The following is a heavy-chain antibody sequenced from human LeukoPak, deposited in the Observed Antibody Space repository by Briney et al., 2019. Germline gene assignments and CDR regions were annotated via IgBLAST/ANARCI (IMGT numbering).Heavy chain of an antibody. J-gene: IGHJ4*02. CDR3: ARGSSGYYREDY. Sequence: PSETLSLTWAVSGGSISGYYWSWIRQPAGKGLEWIGRIYPSGSSNYNPSLKYLVTMSVDTSVKGVSLRLSSMNAADTAVYYCARGSSGYYREDYWGQGTLVTVSS. D-gene: IGHD3-22*01. V-gene: IGHV4-4*07. CDR2: IYPSGSS. CDR1: GGSISGYY.